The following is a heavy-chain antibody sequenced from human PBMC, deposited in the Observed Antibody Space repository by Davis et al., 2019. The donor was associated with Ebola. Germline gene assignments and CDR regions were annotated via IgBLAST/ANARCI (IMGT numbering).Heavy chain of an antibody. CDR1: GFTFSSYA. J-gene: IGHJ6*02. CDR2: ISGSGGST. CDR3: AKDGYCSSTSCYRYYYYGMDV. Sequence: PGGSLRLSCAASGFTFSSYAMSWVRQAPGKGLEWVSAISGSGGSTYYADSVKGRFTISRDNSKNTLYLQMNSLRAEDTAVYYCAKDGYCSSTSCYRYYYYGMDVWGQGTTVTVSS. D-gene: IGHD2-2*03. V-gene: IGHV3-23*01.